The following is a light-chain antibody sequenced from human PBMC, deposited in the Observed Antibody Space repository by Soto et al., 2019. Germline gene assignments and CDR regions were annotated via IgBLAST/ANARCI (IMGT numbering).Light chain of an antibody. J-gene: IGKJ1*01. V-gene: IGKV1-5*01. Sequence: DIHMTQSPSSLSASLGAGVIITCRASRGIASYFNWYQQKPGKAPKLLIYDASSLESGVPSRFSGSGSGTEFTLTISSLQPDDFATYYCQQYNSYSRTFGQGTKVDIK. CDR1: RGIASY. CDR3: QQYNSYSRT. CDR2: DAS.